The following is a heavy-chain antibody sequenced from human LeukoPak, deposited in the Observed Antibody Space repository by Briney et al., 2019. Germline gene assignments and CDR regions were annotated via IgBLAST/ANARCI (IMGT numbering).Heavy chain of an antibody. J-gene: IGHJ5*02. CDR2: IYYSGHT. CDR3: ASAGQWLDTNWFDP. Sequence: SGTLSLSCTVSGGSISSYYWSWIRQPPGKGLEWIGYIYYSGHTNYNPSLKSRVTISVDTSKNQSSLKLTSVTAADTAVYYCASAGQWLDTNWFDPWGQGTLVTVSS. D-gene: IGHD6-19*01. CDR1: GGSISSYY. V-gene: IGHV4-59*01.